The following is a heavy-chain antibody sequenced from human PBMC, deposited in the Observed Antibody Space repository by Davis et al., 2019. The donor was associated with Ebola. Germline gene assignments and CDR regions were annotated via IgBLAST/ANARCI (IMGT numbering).Heavy chain of an antibody. CDR3: ARGQTYGSMVYGLDV. J-gene: IGHJ6*02. Sequence: GSLRLSCSVSGASVSSITSYWGWVRQPPGKGLEWIGSIYYGGDPYNNPSLQSRVTISVDTSTNQLSLRLTSVSAADTAVYYCARGQTYGSMVYGLDVWGQGTTVTVSS. CDR1: GASVSSITSY. D-gene: IGHD3-10*01. CDR2: IYYGGDP. V-gene: IGHV4-39*01.